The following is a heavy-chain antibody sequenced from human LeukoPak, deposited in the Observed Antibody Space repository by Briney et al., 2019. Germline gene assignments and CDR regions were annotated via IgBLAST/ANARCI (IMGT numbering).Heavy chain of an antibody. CDR1: GYTFTSYG. Sequence: ASVKVSCTASGYTFTSYGISWVRPAPGQGLEWMGWISAYNGNTNYAQKLQGRVTMTTDTSTSTAYMELRSLRSDDTAVYYCAREEYNWNTPYGMDVWGQGTTVTVSS. J-gene: IGHJ6*02. CDR3: AREEYNWNTPYGMDV. CDR2: ISAYNGNT. D-gene: IGHD1-20*01. V-gene: IGHV1-18*01.